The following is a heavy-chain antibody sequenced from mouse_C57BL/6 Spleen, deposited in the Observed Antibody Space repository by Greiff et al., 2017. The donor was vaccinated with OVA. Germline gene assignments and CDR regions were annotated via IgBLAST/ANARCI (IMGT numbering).Heavy chain of an antibody. V-gene: IGHV14-4*01. CDR3: AAGATGVAHSYFDV. CDR2: IDPENGDT. J-gene: IGHJ1*03. D-gene: IGHD1-1*01. CDR1: GFNFKDDY. Sequence: EVLLVESGAELVRPGASVKLSCTASGFNFKDDYMHWVKQRPEQGLEWIGWIDPENGDTEYASKFKGKATLTADTSSNTAYLQLSSLTSEDSAVFYVAAGATGVAHSYFDVWGKGTTVTVSA.